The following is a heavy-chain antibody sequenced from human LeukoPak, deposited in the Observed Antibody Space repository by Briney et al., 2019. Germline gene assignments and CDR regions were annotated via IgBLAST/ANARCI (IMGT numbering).Heavy chain of an antibody. V-gene: IGHV3-23*01. CDR3: AESQSALRPFFDY. J-gene: IGHJ4*02. CDR1: GFTFSDYD. D-gene: IGHD6-6*01. CDR2: ISDSGGTT. Sequence: GGSLRLSCTASGFTFSDYDMTWVRQAPGKGLEWVSGISDSGGTTYYADSVKGRFTVSRDNSKNTLYLQMNSLRAEDTAVYYCAESQSALRPFFDYWGQGILVTVSS.